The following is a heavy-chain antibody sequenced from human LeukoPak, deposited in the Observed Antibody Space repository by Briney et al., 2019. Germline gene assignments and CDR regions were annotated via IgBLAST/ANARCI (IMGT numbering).Heavy chain of an antibody. CDR2: IIPIFGTA. J-gene: IGHJ4*02. Sequence: SSVKVSCKASGGTFSSYAISWVRQAPGQGLEWMGGIIPIFGTANYAQKFQGRVTMTEDTSTDTAYMELSSLRSEDTAVYYCATWYYYDSSGYYFPYWGQGTLVTVSS. D-gene: IGHD3-22*01. CDR3: ATWYYYDSSGYYFPY. CDR1: GGTFSSYA. V-gene: IGHV1-69*06.